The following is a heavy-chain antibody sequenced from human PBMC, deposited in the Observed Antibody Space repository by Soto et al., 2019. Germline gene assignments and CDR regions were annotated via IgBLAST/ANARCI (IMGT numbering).Heavy chain of an antibody. V-gene: IGHV3-23*01. J-gene: IGHJ4*02. D-gene: IGHD6-13*01. CDR3: ARGSSGYISSWYYFDY. CDR2: ISGIGGST. CDR1: GFTFTDYA. Sequence: PGGSLRLSCAASGFTFTDYALSWVRQAPGKGLEWVATISGIGGSTYLADSVKGRLSISRDNSKNTVSLLMNSLRAEDTVVYFCARGSSGYISSWYYFDYWGRGTLVTVSS.